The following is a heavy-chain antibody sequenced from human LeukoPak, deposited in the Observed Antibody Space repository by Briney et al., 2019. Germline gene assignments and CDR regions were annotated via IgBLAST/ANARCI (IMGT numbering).Heavy chain of an antibody. CDR2: IYYSGSI. CDR1: GGSISSSRYY. J-gene: IGHJ3*02. D-gene: IGHD1-26*01. Sequence: NPSETLSLTCTVSGGSISSSRYYWGWIRQPPGKGLEWIGSIYYSGSIYYNPSLRSRVTISVDTSRNQFSLKLSSVTAADTAAYYCATPYSGGYHGLDIWGQGTMITVSS. V-gene: IGHV4-39*01. CDR3: ATPYSGGYHGLDI.